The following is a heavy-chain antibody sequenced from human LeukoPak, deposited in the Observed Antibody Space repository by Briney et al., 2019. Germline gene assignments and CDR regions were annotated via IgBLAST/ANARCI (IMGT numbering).Heavy chain of an antibody. D-gene: IGHD2-2*01. Sequence: SETLSLTCTVSGGSISSSSYYWGWIRQPPGKGLEWIGSIYYSGNTYYNPSLKSRVTISVDTPKNQFSLKLSSVTAADTAVYYCARLLMDARCFDYWGQGTLVTVSS. CDR2: IYYSGNT. CDR3: ARLLMDARCFDY. J-gene: IGHJ4*02. CDR1: GGSISSSSYY. V-gene: IGHV4-39*01.